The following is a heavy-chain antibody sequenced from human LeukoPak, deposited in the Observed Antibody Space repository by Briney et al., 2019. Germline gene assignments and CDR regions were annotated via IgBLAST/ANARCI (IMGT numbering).Heavy chain of an antibody. V-gene: IGHV5-51*01. CDR1: GYRFSTYW. CDR2: IYPGDSDT. J-gene: IGHJ4*02. Sequence: NPGESLKISCQTSGYRFSTYWIGWVRQMPGKGLEWMGLIYPGDSDTRYSPSFQGQVTMSADKSTSTAYLQWSSLRASDTAMYYCSRVYDTHWFDWGQGTLVTVSA. D-gene: IGHD2-8*01. CDR3: SRVYDTHWFD.